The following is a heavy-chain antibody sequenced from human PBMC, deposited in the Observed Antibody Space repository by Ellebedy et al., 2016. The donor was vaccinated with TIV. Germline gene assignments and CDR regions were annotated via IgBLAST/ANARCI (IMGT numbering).Heavy chain of an antibody. D-gene: IGHD1-26*01. V-gene: IGHV3-23*01. Sequence: GESLKISCAGSGFSFSNYAMHWVRQAPGEGLEWVSGLSGSGGTTHYADSVKGRFTISRDTSKNILYLQMTGLRGADTATYFCARDRASGTYPNWFDPWGRGTLVSVSS. CDR3: ARDRASGTYPNWFDP. CDR1: GFSFSNYA. J-gene: IGHJ5*02. CDR2: LSGSGGTT.